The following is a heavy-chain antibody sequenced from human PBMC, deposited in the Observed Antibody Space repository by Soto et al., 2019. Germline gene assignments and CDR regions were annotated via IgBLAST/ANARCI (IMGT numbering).Heavy chain of an antibody. V-gene: IGHV4-59*01. J-gene: IGHJ5*02. CDR2: IYYSGSA. CDR3: ARRRDGYTGVWFGP. Sequence: PSETLSLTCSVSGAPISGLYWSWIRQSPGKGLEWIGHIYYSGSANYNPSLKSRVSISLNTSKNQFSLNLSSVTAAATAVYYCARRRDGYTGVWFGPWRQGILVTVSS. D-gene: IGHD5-12*01. CDR1: GAPISGLY.